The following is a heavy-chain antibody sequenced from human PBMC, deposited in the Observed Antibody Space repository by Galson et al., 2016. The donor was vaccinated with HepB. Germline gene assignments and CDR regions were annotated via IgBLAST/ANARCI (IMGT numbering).Heavy chain of an antibody. CDR3: AREGVPGGNSYFDY. D-gene: IGHD4-23*01. CDR2: IYHSGST. J-gene: IGHJ4*02. CDR1: GGSISSSNW. Sequence: ETLSLTCTVSGGSISSSNWWTWVRQSPGKGLEWIGEIYHSGSTNYNPSLKSRVTISVDKSKNQFFLRLSSVTAADTAVYFCAREGVPGGNSYFDYWGQGALVTVSS. V-gene: IGHV4-4*01.